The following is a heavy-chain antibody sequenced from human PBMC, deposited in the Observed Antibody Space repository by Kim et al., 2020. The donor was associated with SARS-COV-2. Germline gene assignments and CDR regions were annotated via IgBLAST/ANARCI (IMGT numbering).Heavy chain of an antibody. Sequence: SETLSLTCTVSGGSISNYYWSWIRQPPGKGLEWIGYIYYSGSTNYNPSLKSRVTISVDTSKNQFSLKVSSVTVADTAVYYCARGRIEVAGRRYYYYGMDVWGQGTTVTVSS. CDR2: IYYSGST. D-gene: IGHD6-13*01. CDR3: ARGRIEVAGRRYYYYGMDV. J-gene: IGHJ6*02. CDR1: GGSISNYY. V-gene: IGHV4-59*13.